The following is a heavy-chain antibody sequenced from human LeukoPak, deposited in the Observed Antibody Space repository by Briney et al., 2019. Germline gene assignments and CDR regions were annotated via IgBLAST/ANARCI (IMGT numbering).Heavy chain of an antibody. CDR2: INTSGST. J-gene: IGHJ4*02. CDR1: GGSISSGSYY. D-gene: IGHD1-26*01. V-gene: IGHV4-61*02. CDR3: ARFNSGSYQHYFDY. Sequence: KTSQTLSLTCTVSGGSISSGSYYWSWIRQPAGKGLEWIGRINTSGSTNYNPSLKSRVTISIDTSKNPFSLKLSSVTAADTAVYYCARFNSGSYQHYFDYWGQGTLVTVSS.